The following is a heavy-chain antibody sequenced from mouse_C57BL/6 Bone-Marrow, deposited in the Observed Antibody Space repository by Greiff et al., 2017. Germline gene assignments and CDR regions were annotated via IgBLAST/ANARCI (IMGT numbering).Heavy chain of an antibody. V-gene: IGHV1-64*01. CDR3: ARSVYDGYYYYFDY. CDR1: GYTFTSYW. CDR2: IPPNSGST. J-gene: IGHJ2*01. Sequence: QVQLQQPGAELVKPGASVKLSCKASGYTFTSYWMHWVKQRPGQGLEWIGMIPPNSGSTNYNEKFKSKATLTVDKSSSTAYMQLSSLTSEDSAVYYCARSVYDGYYYYFDYWGQGTTLTVSS. D-gene: IGHD2-3*01.